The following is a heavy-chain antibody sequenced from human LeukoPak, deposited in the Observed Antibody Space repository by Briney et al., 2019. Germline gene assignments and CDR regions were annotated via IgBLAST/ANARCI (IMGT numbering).Heavy chain of an antibody. CDR1: GFTFSSYA. CDR2: ISGSGGST. V-gene: IGHV3-23*01. J-gene: IGHJ4*02. CDR3: ANPGIGSDIGY. D-gene: IGHD2-21*02. Sequence: GGSLRLSCAASGFTFSSYAMSWVRQAPGKGLERVSAISGSGGSTYYADSVKGRFTISRDNSKNTLYLQMNSLRAEDTAVYYCANPGIGSDIGYWGQGTLVTVSS.